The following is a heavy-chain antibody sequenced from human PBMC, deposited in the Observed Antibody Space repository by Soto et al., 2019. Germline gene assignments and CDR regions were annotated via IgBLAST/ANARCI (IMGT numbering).Heavy chain of an antibody. CDR2: ISKSDYT. D-gene: IGHD2-2*01. CDR1: GFAFNNYG. J-gene: IGHJ4*02. CDR3: AREDSIIIPAVSDF. V-gene: IGHV3-21*01. Sequence: GSLRLSCTVSGFAFNNYGINWVRQAPGKGLEWVSSISKSDYTYYSDSVKGRFTISRDNAKNSVSLQMNTLRVEDTAVYYCAREDSIIIPAVSDFWGQGTLVTVSS.